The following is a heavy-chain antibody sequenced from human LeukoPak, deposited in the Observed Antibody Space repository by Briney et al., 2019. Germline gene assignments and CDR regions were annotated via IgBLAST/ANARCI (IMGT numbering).Heavy chain of an antibody. CDR3: AKDPGYSSGSSFFDY. Sequence: GSLRLSCAASGFPFSTYAMSWVRQAPGKGLEWVSAINGNGGSTYYADSVKGRFTISRDNPKNRLYLQMNSLRAEDTAVYYCAKDPGYSSGSSFFDYWGQGTLVTVSS. J-gene: IGHJ4*02. CDR2: INGNGGST. V-gene: IGHV3-23*01. D-gene: IGHD6-19*01. CDR1: GFPFSTYA.